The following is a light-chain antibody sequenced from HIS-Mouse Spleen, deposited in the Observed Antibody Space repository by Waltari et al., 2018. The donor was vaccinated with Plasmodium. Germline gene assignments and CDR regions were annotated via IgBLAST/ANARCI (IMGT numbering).Light chain of an antibody. V-gene: IGLV3-1*01. CDR1: KLVDKF. J-gene: IGLJ2*01. CDR2: QDS. CDR3: QAWDSSTVV. Sequence: SYELTQPPSVSVSPGQTASITCSGDKLVDKFACWYQHKPGQSPVLVIDQDSKRPSGIPGRFSGSNAGNTATLTISGTQAMDEADYYCQAWDSSTVVFGGGTKLTVL.